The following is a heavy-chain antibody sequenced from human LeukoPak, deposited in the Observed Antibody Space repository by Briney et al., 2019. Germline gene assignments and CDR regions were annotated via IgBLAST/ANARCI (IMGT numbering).Heavy chain of an antibody. J-gene: IGHJ3*02. D-gene: IGHD3-22*01. CDR1: GYTFTGYY. V-gene: IGHV1-8*02. Sequence: GASVKVSCKASGYTFTGYYMHWVRQATGQGLEWMGWMNPNSGNTGYAQKFQGRVTMTRNTSISTAYMEVSSLRSEDTAVYYCARGDSSGHYAAFDIWGQGTMVSVSS. CDR3: ARGDSSGHYAAFDI. CDR2: MNPNSGNT.